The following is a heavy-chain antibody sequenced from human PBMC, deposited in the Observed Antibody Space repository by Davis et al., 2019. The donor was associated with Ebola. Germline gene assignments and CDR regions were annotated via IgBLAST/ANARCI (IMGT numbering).Heavy chain of an antibody. CDR2: IYPGDSDT. D-gene: IGHD2-8*02. CDR1: GYSFTSYW. J-gene: IGHJ3*02. V-gene: IGHV5-51*01. Sequence: PGGSLRLSCKGSGYSFTSYWIGWVRQMPGKGLEWMGIIYPGDSDTRYSPSFQGQVTISADKSISTAYLQWSSLKASDTAMYYCARGDIVLADAFDIWGQGTMVTVSS. CDR3: ARGDIVLADAFDI.